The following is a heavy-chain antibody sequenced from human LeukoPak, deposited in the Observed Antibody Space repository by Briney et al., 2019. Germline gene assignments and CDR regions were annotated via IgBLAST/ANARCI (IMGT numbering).Heavy chain of an antibody. V-gene: IGHV3-48*04. J-gene: IGHJ6*03. CDR2: SSNIPTTT. D-gene: IGHD3-22*01. CDR3: ARDANTDYDLYYYHMDV. Sequence: GGSLRLSCAASGFTLSDYNMHWVRQAPGKGPEWVSYSSNIPTTTFYADSVKGRFTISRDSAKKSLFLHMNSLRVEDTAVYYCARDANTDYDLYYYHMDVWGKGTTVTVSS. CDR1: GFTLSDYN.